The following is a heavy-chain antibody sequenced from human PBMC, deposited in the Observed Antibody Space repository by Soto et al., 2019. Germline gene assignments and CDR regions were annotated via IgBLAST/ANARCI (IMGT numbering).Heavy chain of an antibody. J-gene: IGHJ6*02. CDR1: GGSISSSSYY. V-gene: IGHV4-39*01. CDR2: IYYSGST. CDR3: ARPQSSSWYYYYGMDV. D-gene: IGHD6-13*01. Sequence: PSETLSLTCTVSGGSISSSSYYWGWIRQPPGKGLEWIGSIYYSGSTYYNPSLKSRVTISVDTSKNQFSLKLSSVTAADTAVYYCARPQSSSWYYYYGMDVWGQGTTVTVSS.